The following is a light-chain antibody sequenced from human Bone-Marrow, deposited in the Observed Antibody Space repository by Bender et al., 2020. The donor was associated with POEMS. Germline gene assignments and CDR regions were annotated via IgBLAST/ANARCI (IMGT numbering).Light chain of an antibody. Sequence: QSVLTQPPSVSAAPGQKVTISCSGGSSNIGNNYVSWYQHLPGTAPKLLIYYDDLLTPGVSDRFSASKSGTSASLAISELQSEDEALYYCSAWDDSLSGWVFGGGTKLTVL. CDR2: YDD. CDR1: SSNIGNNY. CDR3: SAWDDSLSGWV. V-gene: IGLV1-36*01. J-gene: IGLJ3*02.